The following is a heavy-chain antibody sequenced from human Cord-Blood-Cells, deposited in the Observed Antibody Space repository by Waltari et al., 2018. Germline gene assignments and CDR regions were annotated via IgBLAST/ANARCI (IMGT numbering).Heavy chain of an antibody. CDR1: GGSISSSSYY. D-gene: IGHD5-12*01. CDR2: IYYSGST. V-gene: IGHV4-39*01. J-gene: IGHJ3*02. Sequence: QLQLQESGPGLVKPSETLSLTCTVSGGSISSSSYYWGWIRQPPGKGLEWIGSIYYSGSTYYNPSLKSRATISVDTSKNQFSLKLSSVTAADTAVYYCAVATMVRDAFDIWGQGTMVTVSS. CDR3: AVATMVRDAFDI.